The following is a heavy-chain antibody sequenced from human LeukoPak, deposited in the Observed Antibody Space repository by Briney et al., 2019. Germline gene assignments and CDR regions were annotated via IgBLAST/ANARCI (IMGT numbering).Heavy chain of an antibody. CDR2: ISYDGSNK. CDR3: ARDPSQLDAFDI. V-gene: IGHV3-30-3*01. CDR1: GFTFSSYA. Sequence: QSGGSLRLSCAASGFTFSSYAMHWVRQAPGKGLEWVAVISYDGSNKYYADSVKGRFTISRDNSKNTLYLQMNSLRAEDTAVYYCARDPSQLDAFDIWGQGTMVTVSS. D-gene: IGHD1-1*01. J-gene: IGHJ3*02.